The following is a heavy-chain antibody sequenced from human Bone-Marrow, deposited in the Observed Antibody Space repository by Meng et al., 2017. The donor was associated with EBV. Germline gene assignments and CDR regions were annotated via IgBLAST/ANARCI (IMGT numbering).Heavy chain of an antibody. D-gene: IGHD6-6*01. CDR1: GFSLNTGGVG. Sequence: QITLKASGPSLVKPTQTLTLTGTFCGFSLNTGGVGVGWIRQPPGKALEWLALIDWDDDKRYSPSLKSRLTITKDTSKNQVVLTMTNMDPVDAATYYCAHIIAARPFDYWGQGTLVTVSS. J-gene: IGHJ4*02. CDR3: AHIIAARPFDY. CDR2: IDWDDDK. V-gene: IGHV2-5*02.